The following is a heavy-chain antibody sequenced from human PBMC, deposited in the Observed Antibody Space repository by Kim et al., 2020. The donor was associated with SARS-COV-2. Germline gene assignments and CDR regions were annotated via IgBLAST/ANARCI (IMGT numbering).Heavy chain of an antibody. D-gene: IGHD1-26*01. J-gene: IGHJ6*02. CDR1: GFTFSSYG. CDR2: ISYDGSNK. CDR3: AKDHRFLVGATTTYYYYGMDV. Sequence: GGSLRLSCAASGFTFSSYGMHWVRQAPGKGLEWVAVISYDGSNKYYADSVKGRFTISRDNSKNTLYLQMNSLRAEDTAVYYCAKDHRFLVGATTTYYYYGMDVWGQGTTVTVSS. V-gene: IGHV3-30*18.